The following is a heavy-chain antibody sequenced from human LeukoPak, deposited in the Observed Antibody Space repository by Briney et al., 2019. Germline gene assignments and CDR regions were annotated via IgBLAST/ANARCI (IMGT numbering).Heavy chain of an antibody. J-gene: IGHJ4*02. CDR1: GYTFTNYG. D-gene: IGHD1-26*01. CDR3: ARESYGRFDY. CDR2: INPYNGNT. V-gene: IGHV1-18*01. Sequence: ASVKVSCKASGYTFTNYGFSGVRQSPRQGLECMGWINPYNGNTKYAQKFQRRVTMTTDTSTSTAYMELRSLRFDDAAVYYCARESYGRFDYWGQGTLVTVTS.